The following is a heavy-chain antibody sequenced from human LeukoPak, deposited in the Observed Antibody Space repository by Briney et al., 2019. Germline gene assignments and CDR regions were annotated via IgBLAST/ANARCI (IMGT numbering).Heavy chain of an antibody. Sequence: SETLSLTCTVSGGSISSYYWSWIRQPPGKGLEWIGYIYYSGSTNYNPSLKSRATISVDTSKNQFSLKLSSVSAADTAVYYCARSVAGLYYFDYWGQGTLVTVSS. V-gene: IGHV4-59*01. CDR1: GGSISSYY. CDR3: ARSVAGLYYFDY. CDR2: IYYSGST. D-gene: IGHD6-19*01. J-gene: IGHJ4*02.